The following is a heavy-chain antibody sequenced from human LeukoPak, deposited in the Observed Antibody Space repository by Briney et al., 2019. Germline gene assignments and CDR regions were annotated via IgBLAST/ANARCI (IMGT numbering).Heavy chain of an antibody. CDR3: AKVETLYYYDSSGPLDY. J-gene: IGHJ4*02. D-gene: IGHD3-22*01. Sequence: GGSMRLSCAASGFTFSSYAMSWVRQAPGKGLEWVSAISGSGGSTYYADSVKGRFTISRDNSKNTLYLQMNSLRAEDTAVYYCAKVETLYYYDSSGPLDYWGQGTLVTVSS. V-gene: IGHV3-23*01. CDR2: ISGSGGST. CDR1: GFTFSSYA.